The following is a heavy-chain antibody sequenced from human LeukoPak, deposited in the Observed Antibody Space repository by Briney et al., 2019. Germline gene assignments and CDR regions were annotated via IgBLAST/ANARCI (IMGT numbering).Heavy chain of an antibody. J-gene: IGHJ5*02. Sequence: SETLSLTCTVSGGSISSYYWSWIRQPPGKGLERIGYIYYSGSTNYHPSLKGRVTISVDTSKNQFSLKLTSVTAADTAVYYCARGLENSSWYEDWFDPWGQGTLVTVSS. D-gene: IGHD6-13*01. CDR3: ARGLENSSWYEDWFDP. CDR2: IYYSGST. V-gene: IGHV4-59*01. CDR1: GGSISSYY.